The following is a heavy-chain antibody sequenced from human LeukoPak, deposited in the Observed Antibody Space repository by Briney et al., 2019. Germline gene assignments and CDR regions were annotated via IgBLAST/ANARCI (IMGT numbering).Heavy chain of an antibody. D-gene: IGHD4/OR15-4a*01. J-gene: IGHJ6*03. CDR3: TRAKGDYGHFYYYYYMDV. CDR1: GFTFGDYA. Sequence: QPGGSLRLSCTGSGFTFGDYAMSWVRQAPGKGLEWVGLIRSKAYGGTTEYAVSVKGRFTISRDDSKNIAYLQMNSLKTEDTAVYYCTRAKGDYGHFYYYYYMDVWGKGTTVTISS. V-gene: IGHV3-49*04. CDR2: IRSKAYGGTT.